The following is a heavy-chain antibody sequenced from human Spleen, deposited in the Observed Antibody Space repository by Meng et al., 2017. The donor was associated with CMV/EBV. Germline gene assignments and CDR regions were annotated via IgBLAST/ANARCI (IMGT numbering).Heavy chain of an antibody. V-gene: IGHV3-49*04. Sequence: GGSLRLSCTASGFTFGDYAMSWVRQAPGKGLEWVGFIRSKAYGGTTEYAASVKGRFTISRDDSKSIAYLQMNSLKTEDTAVYYCTRGHSYGMDVWGQGTTVTVS. CDR1: GFTFGDYA. CDR3: TRGHSYGMDV. CDR2: IRSKAYGGTT. J-gene: IGHJ6*02.